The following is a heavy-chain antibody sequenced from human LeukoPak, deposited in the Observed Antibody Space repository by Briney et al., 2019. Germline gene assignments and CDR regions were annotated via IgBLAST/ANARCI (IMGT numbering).Heavy chain of an antibody. CDR3: ARADTSGYIYYFDY. D-gene: IGHD3-22*01. J-gene: IGHJ4*02. Sequence: GGSLRLSCAASGFTFSNSAMSWVRQAPGKGLEWVSSVSGSGGSTYYADSVKGRFTISRDNSKNTLYLQVNSLRAEDTAVYYCARADTSGYIYYFDYWGLGTLVTVSS. V-gene: IGHV3-23*01. CDR2: VSGSGGST. CDR1: GFTFSNSA.